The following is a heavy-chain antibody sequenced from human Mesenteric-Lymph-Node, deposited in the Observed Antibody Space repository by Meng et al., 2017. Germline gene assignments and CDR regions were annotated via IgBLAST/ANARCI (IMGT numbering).Heavy chain of an antibody. D-gene: IGHD7-27*01. CDR3: ARDLSTGDFYFDY. V-gene: IGHV3-9*01. CDR1: GFPFDDYA. CDR2: ISWDSGSI. J-gene: IGHJ4*02. Sequence: SLKISCAASGFPFDDYAMHWVRQAPGKGLEWVSGISWDSGSIGYADSVKGRFTISRDNAKNTLFLQMSSLKAEDTAVYYCARDLSTGDFYFDYWGQGTLVTVSS.